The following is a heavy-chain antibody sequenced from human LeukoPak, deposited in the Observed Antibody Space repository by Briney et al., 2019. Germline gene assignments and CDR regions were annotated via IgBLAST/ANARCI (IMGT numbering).Heavy chain of an antibody. Sequence: SETLSLTCTVSGGSISSYCWSWVRQSPGKGLEWIGYIFTSGRTDYDPSLKSRVTMSVDTSKNQLSMELRFLTAADTAVYYCATSHDVKTAPYDLWGQGTLVTVSS. J-gene: IGHJ5*02. CDR3: ATSHDVKTAPYDL. CDR2: IFTSGRT. V-gene: IGHV4-4*09. CDR1: GGSISSYC. D-gene: IGHD2-21*01.